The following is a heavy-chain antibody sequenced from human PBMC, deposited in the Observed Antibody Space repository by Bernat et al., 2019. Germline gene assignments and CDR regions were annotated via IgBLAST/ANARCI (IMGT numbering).Heavy chain of an antibody. CDR3: ARGSSSIAARYYYYYMDV. CDR2: IYYSGST. Sequence: QVQLQESGPGLVKPSETLSLTCTVSGGSISSYYWSWIRQPPGKGLEWIGYIYYSGSTNYNPSLKSRVTISVDTSKNQFSLKLSSVTAADTAVYYCARGSSSIAARYYYYYMDVWGKGPRSPSP. CDR1: GGSISSYY. V-gene: IGHV4-59*01. J-gene: IGHJ6*03. D-gene: IGHD6-6*01.